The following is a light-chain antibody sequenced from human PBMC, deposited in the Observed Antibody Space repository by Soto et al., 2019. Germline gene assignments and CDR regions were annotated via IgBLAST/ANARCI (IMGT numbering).Light chain of an antibody. CDR1: QSVSTY. Sequence: ENVLTHSAAPLSLSPGESPALACRASQSVSTYAAWYQQRPGQDXRLLXXXASYRATDIPPRFSGSGSGTDVTLTSSSLEPEDFAVYYCQQRSSWPPPITFGQGTRLEIK. J-gene: IGKJ5*01. V-gene: IGKV3-11*01. CDR3: QQRSSWPPPIT. CDR2: XAS.